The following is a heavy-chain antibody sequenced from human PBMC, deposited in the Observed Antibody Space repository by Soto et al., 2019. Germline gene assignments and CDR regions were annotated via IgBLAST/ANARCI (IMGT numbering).Heavy chain of an antibody. CDR1: GHLFNNHW. Sequence: GESLKISCKGPGHLFNNHWIGWVRQTPGKGLEWMGLIFTRDSETKTSPSFQGHVSFSVDNSINTVYLQWTSLKTTDTGIYFCARGYFDSGHGYDLWGEGTLVTVSS. CDR3: ARGYFDSGHGYDL. V-gene: IGHV5-51*01. J-gene: IGHJ5*02. D-gene: IGHD3-10*01. CDR2: IFTRDSET.